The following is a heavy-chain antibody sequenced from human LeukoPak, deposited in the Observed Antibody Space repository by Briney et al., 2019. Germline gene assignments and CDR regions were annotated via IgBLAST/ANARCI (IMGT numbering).Heavy chain of an antibody. Sequence: GASVKVSCKASGYTFTGYYMHWVRQAPGQGLEWMGWINPNSGGTNYAQKFQGRVTMTRDMSTSTVYMELSSLRSEDTAVYYCARSSYNWNAFDYWGQGTLVTVSS. J-gene: IGHJ4*02. V-gene: IGHV1-2*02. CDR1: GYTFTGYY. D-gene: IGHD1-20*01. CDR2: INPNSGGT. CDR3: ARSSYNWNAFDY.